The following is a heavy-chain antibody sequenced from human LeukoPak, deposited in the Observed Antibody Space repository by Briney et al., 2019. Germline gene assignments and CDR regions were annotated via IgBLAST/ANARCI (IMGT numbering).Heavy chain of an antibody. J-gene: IGHJ4*02. D-gene: IGHD1-7*01. CDR3: ARAHPYTYNWNWGDY. V-gene: IGHV1-2*06. Sequence: ASVKVSCKASGYTFTGYYMHWVPQAPGQGLEWMGRINPNSGGTNYAQKFQGRVTMTRDTSISTAYMELSRLRSDDTAVYYCARAHPYTYNWNWGDYWGQGTLVTVSS. CDR1: GYTFTGYY. CDR2: INPNSGGT.